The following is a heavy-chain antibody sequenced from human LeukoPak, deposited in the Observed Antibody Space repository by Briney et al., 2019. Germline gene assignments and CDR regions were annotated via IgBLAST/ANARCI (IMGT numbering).Heavy chain of an antibody. V-gene: IGHV1-46*01. D-gene: IGHD6-13*01. Sequence: ASVKVSCKASGYTFTSYYMHWVRQAPGQGLEWMGIINPSGGSTSYAQKFQGRVTMTKNTSINTAYMELSSLRSEDTAVYYCARAASWSPIGDSYYYMDVWGKGTTVTVSS. J-gene: IGHJ6*03. CDR2: INPSGGST. CDR1: GYTFTSYY. CDR3: ARAASWSPIGDSYYYMDV.